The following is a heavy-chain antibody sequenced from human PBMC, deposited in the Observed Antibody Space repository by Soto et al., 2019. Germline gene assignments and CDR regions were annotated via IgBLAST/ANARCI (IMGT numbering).Heavy chain of an antibody. D-gene: IGHD3-22*01. CDR3: AKEAEMITMIVVVAFDI. CDR2: ISWNSGSI. J-gene: IGHJ3*02. CDR1: GFTFDDYA. Sequence: GGSLRLSCAASGFTFDDYAMHWVRQAPGKGLEWVSGISWNSGSIGYAASVKGRFTISRDKAKNSLYLQMNSLRAEDTALYYCAKEAEMITMIVVVAFDIWGQGTMVTVSS. V-gene: IGHV3-9*01.